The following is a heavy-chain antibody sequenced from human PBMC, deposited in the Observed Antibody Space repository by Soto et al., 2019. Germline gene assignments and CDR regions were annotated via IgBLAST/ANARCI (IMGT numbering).Heavy chain of an antibody. CDR3: ARHYSNGWYFQY. V-gene: IGHV4-39*01. J-gene: IGHJ1*01. CDR1: GGSISSSSYF. CDR2: FYNGGST. Sequence: QVQLQESGPGLVKPSETLSLTCTVSGGSISSSSYFWGWIRQPPGKGLERIGSFYNGGSTYSRPSLKSRVTISVDTSKSQFSLTLSSVTAADEAVYFCARHYSNGWYFQYWGQGTLVTVSS. D-gene: IGHD6-19*01.